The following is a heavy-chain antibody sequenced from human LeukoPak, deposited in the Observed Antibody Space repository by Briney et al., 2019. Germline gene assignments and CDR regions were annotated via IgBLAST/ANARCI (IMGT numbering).Heavy chain of an antibody. CDR3: ASYYDSSGYYGTRAVFDY. J-gene: IGHJ4*02. Sequence: GGSLRLSCAASGFTFSTYAIHWVRQAPGKGLGWVAVIRFDRSEQYYADSVKGRFIISRDNSKSTSNLQLNSLRAEDTAVYYCASYYDSSGYYGTRAVFDYWGQGTLVTVSS. V-gene: IGHV3-33*01. CDR2: IRFDRSEQ. CDR1: GFTFSTYA. D-gene: IGHD3-22*01.